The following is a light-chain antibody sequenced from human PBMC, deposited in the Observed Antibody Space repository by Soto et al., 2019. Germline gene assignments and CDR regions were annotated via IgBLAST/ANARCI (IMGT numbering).Light chain of an antibody. V-gene: IGKV1-9*01. CDR3: QQLNDYPAIT. Sequence: DIQMPQSPSSLSASVGDSFTITCRASQGISTYLAWYQQKPGKAPKLLIYAASTLQSGVPSRFSGSGSGTDFTLTIRSLQPEDLATYYCQQLNDYPAITFGPGKRLEIK. CDR2: AAS. J-gene: IGKJ5*01. CDR1: QGISTY.